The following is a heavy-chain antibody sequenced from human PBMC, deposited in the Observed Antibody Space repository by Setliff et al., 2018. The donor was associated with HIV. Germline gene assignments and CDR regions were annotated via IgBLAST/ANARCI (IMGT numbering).Heavy chain of an antibody. V-gene: IGHV4-4*02. J-gene: IGHJ5*02. D-gene: IGHD3-10*01. CDR3: ATYADRESTRFDP. CDR1: GGYISSSNW. CDR2: IYHSGST. Sequence: SETLSLTCTVSGGYISSSNWWSWVRQPPGKGLEWIGEIYHSGSTKYNPSLKSRVTISVDTSKNQFSLKLSSVTAADTAVYYCATYADRESTRFDPCGQGILVTVSS.